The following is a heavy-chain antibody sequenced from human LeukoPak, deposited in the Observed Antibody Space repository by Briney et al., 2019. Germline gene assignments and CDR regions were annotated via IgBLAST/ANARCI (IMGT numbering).Heavy chain of an antibody. CDR2: INPSGGST. J-gene: IGHJ1*01. CDR3: ARSGYSSGWYFEYFQH. V-gene: IGHV1-46*01. D-gene: IGHD6-19*01. Sequence: ASVKVSCKASGYTFTSDYMHWVRQAPGQGLEWMGIINPSGGSTSYAQKFQGRVTMTRDTSTSTVYMELSSLRSEDTAVYYCARSGYSSGWYFEYFQHWGQGTLVTVSP. CDR1: GYTFTSDY.